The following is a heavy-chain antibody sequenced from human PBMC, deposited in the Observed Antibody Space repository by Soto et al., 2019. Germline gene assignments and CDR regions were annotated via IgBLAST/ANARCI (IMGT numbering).Heavy chain of an antibody. D-gene: IGHD2-2*01. Sequence: EVQLVESGGGLVRPGGSLRLSCAASGFTFSTYSMNWVRQAPGKGLEWVASIRSSRGYICYADSVKGRFTISRDNAKNSAFLQMDSLRAEDTAVYYCARGRSINTNMDYWGQATLVTVSS. J-gene: IGHJ4*02. V-gene: IGHV3-21*01. CDR3: ARGRSINTNMDY. CDR2: IRSSRGYI. CDR1: GFTFSTYS.